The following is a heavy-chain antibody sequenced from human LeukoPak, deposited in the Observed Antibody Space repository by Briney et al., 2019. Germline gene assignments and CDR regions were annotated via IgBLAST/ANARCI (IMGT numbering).Heavy chain of an antibody. J-gene: IGHJ4*02. D-gene: IGHD2-15*01. V-gene: IGHV3-73*01. CDR2: IRSKANRYAP. Sequence: GGPLRLPCAVCGFTFSRLGMHGLRQACGEGLEWIGRIRSKANRYAPGYSASLKGRFTITRDDSKDTAYLQMHNLKSEDTAVYYCSRHQGAGGSCVDYWGQGTLLTVSS. CDR3: SRHQGAGGSCVDY. CDR1: GFTFSRLG.